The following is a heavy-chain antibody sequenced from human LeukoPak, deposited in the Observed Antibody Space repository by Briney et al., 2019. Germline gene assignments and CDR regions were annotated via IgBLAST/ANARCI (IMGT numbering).Heavy chain of an antibody. CDR2: ISWNSGSI. CDR3: AKGEMATIIGAFDI. Sequence: GGSLRLSCAASGFTFDDYAMHWVRQAPGKGLEWVSGISWNSGSIGYADSVKGRFTISRDNAKNSLYLQMNSLRAEDMALYYCAKGEMATIIGAFDIGGQGTMVTVSS. D-gene: IGHD5-24*01. V-gene: IGHV3-9*03. CDR1: GFTFDDYA. J-gene: IGHJ3*02.